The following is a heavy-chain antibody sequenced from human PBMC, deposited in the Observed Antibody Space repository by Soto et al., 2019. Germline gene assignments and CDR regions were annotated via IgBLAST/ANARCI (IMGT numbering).Heavy chain of an antibody. CDR2: IYWDDDK. CDR3: ARPNGYNPYFDS. J-gene: IGHJ4*02. Sequence: SGPTPVNPTQTLTLTCTFSGFSLSTSGVGVGWIRQPPGKALEWLALIYWDDDKRYSPSLKSRLTITKDTSKNQVVLTMTNMDPVDTATYYCARPNGYNPYFDSWGRGTLVTVSS. D-gene: IGHD5-12*01. CDR1: GFSLSTSGVG. V-gene: IGHV2-5*02.